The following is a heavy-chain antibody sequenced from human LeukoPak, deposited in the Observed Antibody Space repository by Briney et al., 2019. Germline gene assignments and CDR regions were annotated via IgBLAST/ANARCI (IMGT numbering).Heavy chain of an antibody. D-gene: IGHD6-13*01. CDR3: ANVGVADANPHFYLDV. J-gene: IGHJ6*03. Sequence: HAGGSLRLCCVASGFSFSTYAMVWVCQAPGKGLEWVSAMTRDGRTFYADSVQGRVTISRDNSKNTLYLQMSSLGAEDTADYFCANVGVADANPHFYLDVWGTGTTVTVSS. CDR1: GFSFSTYA. CDR2: MTRDGRT. V-gene: IGHV3-23*01.